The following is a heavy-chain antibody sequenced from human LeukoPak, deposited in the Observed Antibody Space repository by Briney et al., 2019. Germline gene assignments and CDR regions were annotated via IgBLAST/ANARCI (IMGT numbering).Heavy chain of an antibody. J-gene: IGHJ4*02. D-gene: IGHD3-22*01. Sequence: ASVKVSCKASGYTFTSYAMHWVRQAPGQRLEWMGWINAGNGNTKYSQNFQGRVTFTRDTSAGTAYMELSSLRSEDTAVYYCARFSASSGYYIDYWGQGTLVTVSS. V-gene: IGHV1-3*01. CDR1: GYTFTSYA. CDR3: ARFSASSGYYIDY. CDR2: INAGNGNT.